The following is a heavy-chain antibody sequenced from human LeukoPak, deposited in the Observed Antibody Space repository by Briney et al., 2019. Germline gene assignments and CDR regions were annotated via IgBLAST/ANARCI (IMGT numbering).Heavy chain of an antibody. V-gene: IGHV4-59*01. D-gene: IGHD4-17*01. CDR2: VYYTGST. CDR1: GGSISSYY. Sequence: TSETLSLTCTVSGGSISSYYWSWVRQPPGKGLEWIGFVYYTGSTNYSPSLKSRVTISVDTSKNQFSLKLRSVTAADTAVYYCARDARGEDGDYANWFDPWGQGTLVTVSS. CDR3: ARDARGEDGDYANWFDP. J-gene: IGHJ5*02.